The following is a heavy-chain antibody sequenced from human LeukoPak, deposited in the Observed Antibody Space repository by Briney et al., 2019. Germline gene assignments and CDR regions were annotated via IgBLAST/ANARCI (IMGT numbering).Heavy chain of an antibody. CDR1: GGSISSSSYY. V-gene: IGHV4-39*01. CDR2: IYYSGST. J-gene: IGHJ5*02. D-gene: IGHD6-13*01. Sequence: SETLSLTCTVSGGSISSSSYYWGWIRQPPGKGLEWMGSIYYSGSTYYNPSLKSRVTISVDTSKNQFSLKLSSVTAADTAVYYCARSTTVTRWGQQPPTYVDNWFDPWGQGTLVTVSS. CDR3: ARSTTVTRWGQQPPTYVDNWFDP.